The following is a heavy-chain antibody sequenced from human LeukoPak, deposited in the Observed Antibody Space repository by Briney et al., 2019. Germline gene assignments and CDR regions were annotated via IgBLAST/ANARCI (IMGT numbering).Heavy chain of an antibody. V-gene: IGHV3-30*04. CDR2: ISYDGSSK. CDR3: ARIYSGYVSGAFDI. D-gene: IGHD5-12*01. CDR1: GFTFSGYT. Sequence: GGSLRLSCAASGFTFSGYTLHWVRQAPGKGLEWVAVISYDGSSKYFADSVKGRCTISRDNAKNSLYLQMNSLRAEDTALYYCARIYSGYVSGAFDIWGQGTMVTVSS. J-gene: IGHJ3*02.